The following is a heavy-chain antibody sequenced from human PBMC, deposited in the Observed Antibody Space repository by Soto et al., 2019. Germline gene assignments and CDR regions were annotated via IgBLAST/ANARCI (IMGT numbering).Heavy chain of an antibody. CDR1: GRPFSSFT. CDR2: IIPIHGAA. Sequence: ASVKVSCKASGRPFSSFTISWVRQAPGHGLEWMGGIIPIHGAANYAQKFQDRVTIVADASTTTAYMDLCSLRSEDTAIYYCAAYRRGGWEYYYYYAMDVWGQGTTVTVCS. J-gene: IGHJ6*02. V-gene: IGHV1-69*13. D-gene: IGHD3-10*01. CDR3: AAYRRGGWEYYYYYAMDV.